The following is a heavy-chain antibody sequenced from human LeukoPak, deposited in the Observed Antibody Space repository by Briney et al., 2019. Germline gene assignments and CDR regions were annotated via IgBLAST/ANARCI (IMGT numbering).Heavy chain of an antibody. J-gene: IGHJ4*02. CDR2: VHLDGRT. D-gene: IGHD3-3*01. V-gene: IGHV4-4*02. CDR3: AREGGFFRPLDY. Sequence: SETLSLTCGVSGGSFTSTNWWTWVRQPPGKGLERIGEVHLDGRTNYNPSLKSRLTMSVDLSENHISLKLTSVTAADTAVYYCAREGGFFRPLDYSGQGTLVTVSS. CDR1: GGSFTSTNW.